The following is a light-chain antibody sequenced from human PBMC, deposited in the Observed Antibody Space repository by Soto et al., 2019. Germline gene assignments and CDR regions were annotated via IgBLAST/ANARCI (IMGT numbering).Light chain of an antibody. CDR3: QQSSSTLT. CDR1: QSISSY. V-gene: IGKV1-39*01. CDR2: AAS. Sequence: DIQMTQSPSSLSASVGDRVTITCRASQSISSYLNWYQQKPGKAPKLLIYAASSLQSGVPSRFSGSGSGTDFTLTISSLQPEDFATYYCQQSSSTLTFGGGTKVELK. J-gene: IGKJ4*01.